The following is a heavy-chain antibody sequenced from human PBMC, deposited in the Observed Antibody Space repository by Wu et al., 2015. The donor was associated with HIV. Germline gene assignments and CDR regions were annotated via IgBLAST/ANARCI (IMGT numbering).Heavy chain of an antibody. CDR1: GGTFTRYA. J-gene: IGHJ4*02. CDR3: ARNVEN. Sequence: QVQLVQSGAEVKKPGSSVKVSCKASGGTFTRYAISWVRQAPGQGLEWMGWFKPSNGLTNYAPKFQGRVTMTGDTSVNTAYMELTRLRSDDSAMYYCARNVENWGQGTPVTVSS. V-gene: IGHV1-2*02. D-gene: IGHD3-16*01. CDR2: FKPSNGLT.